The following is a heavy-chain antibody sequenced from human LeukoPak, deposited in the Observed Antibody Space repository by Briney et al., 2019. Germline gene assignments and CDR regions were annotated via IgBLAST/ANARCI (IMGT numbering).Heavy chain of an antibody. J-gene: IGHJ5*02. Sequence: PSETLSLTCTVSGGSISSGDYYWSWIRQPPGKGLEWVGFIYYSGSTSYNPSLKSRVTISLDTFKNYFSLKLTSVTAADTAMYYCARGDSYDSSGYYYHWGQGTLVTVSS. CDR2: IYYSGST. V-gene: IGHV4-30-4*08. D-gene: IGHD3-22*01. CDR1: GGSISSGDYY. CDR3: ARGDSYDSSGYYYH.